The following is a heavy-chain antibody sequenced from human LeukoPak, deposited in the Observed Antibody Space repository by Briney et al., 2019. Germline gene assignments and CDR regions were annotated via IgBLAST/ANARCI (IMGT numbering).Heavy chain of an antibody. V-gene: IGHV3-48*04. CDR2: ISQSSDRI. Sequence: GGSLKLSCAASGFTFSSYSMNWVRQAPGKGLEWVSYISQSSDRIYHADSVKGRFTISRDNAKNSLYLQMDSLRVEDTAVYYCARDLLNDEGSSYFFDQWGQGTLVTVAS. CDR1: GFTFSSYS. J-gene: IGHJ4*02. D-gene: IGHD2-2*01. CDR3: ARDLLNDEGSSYFFDQ.